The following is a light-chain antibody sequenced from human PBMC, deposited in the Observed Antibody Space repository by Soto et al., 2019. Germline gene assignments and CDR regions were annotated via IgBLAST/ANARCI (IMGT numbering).Light chain of an antibody. CDR1: SSSVGTAYD. CDR2: GST. J-gene: IGLJ2*01. V-gene: IGLV1-40*01. Sequence: QPVLTQPPSVSGAPGQRVTISCTGSSSSVGTAYDVNWYQHLPGTAPKLLIYGSTHRPSGVPDRFSGSKSGTSASLAITGLLAADAADYYCQSYDSSLSGSVVFGGGTKLTVL. CDR3: QSYDSSLSGSVV.